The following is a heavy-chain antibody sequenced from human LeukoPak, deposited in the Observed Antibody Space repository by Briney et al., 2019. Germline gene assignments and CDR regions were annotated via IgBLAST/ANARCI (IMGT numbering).Heavy chain of an antibody. CDR1: GGSISSYY. V-gene: IGHV4-59*01. D-gene: IGHD3-22*01. Sequence: SEILSLTCTVSGGSISSYYWSWIRQPPGKGLEWIGYIYYSGSTNYNPSLKSRVTISVDTSKNQFSLKLSSVTAADTAVYYCARDDSSGYYYFDYGGQGTLVTVSS. CDR2: IYYSGST. CDR3: ARDDSSGYYYFDY. J-gene: IGHJ4*02.